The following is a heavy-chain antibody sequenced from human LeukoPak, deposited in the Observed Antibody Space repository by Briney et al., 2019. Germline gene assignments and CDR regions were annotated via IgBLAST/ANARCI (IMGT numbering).Heavy chain of an antibody. V-gene: IGHV4-4*07. Sequence: SETLSLTCTVSGGSISSYYGGWIRQPAGKGLEWIGRIYTSGSTNYNPSLKSRVTMSVDTSKNQFSLKLSSVTAADTAVYYCARGLYGSGSYYYYGMDVWGQGTTVTVTS. CDR2: IYTSGST. J-gene: IGHJ6*02. CDR1: GGSISSYY. D-gene: IGHD3-10*01. CDR3: ARGLYGSGSYYYYGMDV.